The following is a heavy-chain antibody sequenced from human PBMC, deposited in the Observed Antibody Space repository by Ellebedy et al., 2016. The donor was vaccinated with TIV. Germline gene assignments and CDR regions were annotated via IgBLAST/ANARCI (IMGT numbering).Heavy chain of an antibody. CDR2: ISSSSSYI. J-gene: IGHJ3*02. CDR1: GFTFSSYS. Sequence: GESLKISCAASGFTFSSYSMNWVRQAPGKGLEWVSSISSSSSYIYYADSVKGRFTISRDNAKNSLYLQMNSMRAEDTAVYYCARAPSIAARSAFDIWGQGTMVTVSS. D-gene: IGHD6-6*01. V-gene: IGHV3-21*01. CDR3: ARAPSIAARSAFDI.